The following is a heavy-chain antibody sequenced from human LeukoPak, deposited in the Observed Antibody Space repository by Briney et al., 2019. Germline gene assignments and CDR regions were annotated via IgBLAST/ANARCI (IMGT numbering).Heavy chain of an antibody. Sequence: GGSLRLSCAASGFTFSSYAMSWVRQAPGKGLEWVSAISGSGGSTHYADSVKGRFTISRDNSKNTLSLQMNSLRAEDTAVYYCAKVFTSGYDQEVSYCDYWGQGTLVTVSS. CDR2: ISGSGGST. CDR1: GFTFSSYA. V-gene: IGHV3-23*01. D-gene: IGHD5-12*01. CDR3: AKVFTSGYDQEVSYCDY. J-gene: IGHJ4*02.